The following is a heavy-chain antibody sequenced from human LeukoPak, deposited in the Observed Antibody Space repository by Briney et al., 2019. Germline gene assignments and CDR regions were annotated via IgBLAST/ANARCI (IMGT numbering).Heavy chain of an antibody. Sequence: GGSLRLSCAASGFTFSSYAMHWVRQAPGKGLEWVAVISYDGSNKYYADSVKGRFTISRDNSKNTLYLQMNSLRAEDTAAYYCARDEKYYYDSSGYEHDAFDIWGQGTMVTVSS. J-gene: IGHJ3*02. D-gene: IGHD3-22*01. CDR1: GFTFSSYA. V-gene: IGHV3-30-3*01. CDR2: ISYDGSNK. CDR3: ARDEKYYYDSSGYEHDAFDI.